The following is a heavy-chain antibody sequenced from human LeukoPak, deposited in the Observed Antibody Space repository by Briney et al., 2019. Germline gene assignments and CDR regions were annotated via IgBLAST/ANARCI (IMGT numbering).Heavy chain of an antibody. J-gene: IGHJ4*02. Sequence: GGSLRLSCTASGFIFNDFWMSWVRQAPGEGLEWVANIRQDGGAKNYVDSVKGRFTISRDNAKKSLYLQMNSLRAEDTAVYYCAPPPIAATGNWGQGTLVTVSS. CDR2: IRQDGGAK. CDR1: GFIFNDFW. CDR3: APPPIAATGN. D-gene: IGHD6-13*01. V-gene: IGHV3-7*01.